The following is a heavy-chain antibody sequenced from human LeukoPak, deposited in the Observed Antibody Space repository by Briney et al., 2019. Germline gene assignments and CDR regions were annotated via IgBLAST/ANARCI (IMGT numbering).Heavy chain of an antibody. Sequence: GGSLRLSCAGSAFSFGSFGMIWVRQAPGKGLEWVSAISDTGDSTFYADSVKGRFTISRDNSKNTLYLQMNRLGAEDNAVYYCAKGRIQTYMAPEYWGQGTLVTVSS. CDR1: AFSFGSFG. J-gene: IGHJ4*02. D-gene: IGHD5-18*01. V-gene: IGHV3-23*01. CDR2: ISDTGDST. CDR3: AKGRIQTYMAPEY.